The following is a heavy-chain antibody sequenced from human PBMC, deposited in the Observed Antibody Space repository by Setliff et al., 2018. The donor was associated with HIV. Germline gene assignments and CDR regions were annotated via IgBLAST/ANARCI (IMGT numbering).Heavy chain of an antibody. V-gene: IGHV1-46*01. J-gene: IGHJ6*02. Sequence: ASVKVSCKASGDTFTSHAISWVRQAPGQGLEWMGGIIPNGGSTNYAQEFQGRLTMTGDTSTSTVYMELSSLRSDDTAVYYCARADGSGSYYLYYYYGMDVWGQGTTVTVSS. CDR1: GDTFTSHA. CDR3: ARADGSGSYYLYYYYGMDV. CDR2: IIPNGGST. D-gene: IGHD3-10*01.